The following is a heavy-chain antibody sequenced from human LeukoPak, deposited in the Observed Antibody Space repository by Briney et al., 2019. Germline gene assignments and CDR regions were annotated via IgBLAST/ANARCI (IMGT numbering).Heavy chain of an antibody. CDR3: VRLRRNSDTSGFYYYYDF. CDR2: ISVRSNYI. J-gene: IGHJ4*02. D-gene: IGHD3-22*01. Sequence: GGSLRLSCAASGFTFASYSMNWVRHAPGKGLEWVSSISVRSNYIYYADSVRGRFSISRDDARDSLYLQMNSLRAEDTAVYFCVRLRRNSDTSGFYYYYDFWGQGTLVTVSS. CDR1: GFTFASYS. V-gene: IGHV3-21*01.